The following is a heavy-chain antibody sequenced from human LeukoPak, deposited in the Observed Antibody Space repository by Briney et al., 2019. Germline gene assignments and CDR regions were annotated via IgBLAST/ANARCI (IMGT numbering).Heavy chain of an antibody. V-gene: IGHV4-59*01. J-gene: IGHJ4*02. CDR3: ARGITVRYYFDY. CDR1: GGSISSYY. CDR2: IYYSGST. D-gene: IGHD4-17*01. Sequence: SETLSLTCTVSGGSISSYYWSWIRQPPGKGLEWIGYIYYSGSTNYNPSLKSRDTISVDTSKNQFSLKLSSVTAADTAVYYCARGITVRYYFDYWGQGTLVTVSS.